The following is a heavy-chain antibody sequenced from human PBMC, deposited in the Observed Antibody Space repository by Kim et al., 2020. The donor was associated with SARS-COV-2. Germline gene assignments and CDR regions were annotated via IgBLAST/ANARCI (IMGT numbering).Heavy chain of an antibody. V-gene: IGHV5-51*01. CDR1: GYSFTSYW. CDR2: IYPGDSDT. J-gene: IGHJ4*02. Sequence: GESLKISCKGSGYSFTSYWIGWVRQMPGKGLEWMGIIYPGDSDTRYSPSFQGQVTISADKSISTAYLQWSSLKASDTAMYYCARQKEEGRDGSNYFLGTLDYWGQGTLVTVSS. D-gene: IGHD5-12*01. CDR3: ARQKEEGRDGSNYFLGTLDY.